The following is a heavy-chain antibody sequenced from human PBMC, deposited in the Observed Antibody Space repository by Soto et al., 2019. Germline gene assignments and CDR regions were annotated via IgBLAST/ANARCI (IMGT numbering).Heavy chain of an antibody. CDR1: GYSISSGYY. J-gene: IGHJ6*02. D-gene: IGHD6-19*01. CDR3: AGSGWSNYYYYGMDV. CDR2: IYHSGST. V-gene: IGHV4-38-2*02. Sequence: SETLSLTCTVSGYSISSGYYWGWIRQPPGKGLEWIGSIYHSGSTYYNPSLKGRVTISVDTSKNQFSLKLGSVTAADTAVYYCAGSGWSNYYYYGMDVWGQGTTVTVSS.